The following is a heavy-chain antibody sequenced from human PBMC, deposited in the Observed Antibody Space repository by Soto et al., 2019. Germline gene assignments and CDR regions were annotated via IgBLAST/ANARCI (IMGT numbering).Heavy chain of an antibody. J-gene: IGHJ2*01. CDR1: GFTFSNFW. CDR3: VRDFDWYFDV. Sequence: EVQLAESGGGSIQPGESLRLSWVISGFTFSNFWMHWVRQIPGKGLVWVARINGDGTSKKYADSVKGRFTISRDNVKNTLFLQMNSLRVDDTAIYYCVRDFDWYFDVWGRGTLVTVSS. CDR2: INGDGTSK. V-gene: IGHV3-74*01.